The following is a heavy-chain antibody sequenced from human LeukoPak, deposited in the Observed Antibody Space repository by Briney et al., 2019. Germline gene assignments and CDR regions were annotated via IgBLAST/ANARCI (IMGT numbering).Heavy chain of an antibody. CDR1: GFTFDDYG. J-gene: IGHJ4*02. D-gene: IGHD6-13*01. CDR2: INWNGGTR. CDR3: ARVIAAAGTLDY. V-gene: IGHV3-20*04. Sequence: PGGSLRLSCSASGFTFDDYGMNWVRQAPGKGLEWASGINWNGGTRNYAASVKGRFTISRDDAKNSLYLQMNSLRAEDTALYYCARVIAAAGTLDYWGQGTLVTVSS.